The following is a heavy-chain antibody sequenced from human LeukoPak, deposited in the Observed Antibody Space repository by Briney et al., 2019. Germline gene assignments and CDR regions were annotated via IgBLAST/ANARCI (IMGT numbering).Heavy chain of an antibody. Sequence: SETLSLTCTVSGGSISSSSYYWGWIRQPPGKGLEWIVSIYYSGSTYYNPSLKSRVTMSVDTSKNQFSLKLSSVTAADTAVYYCARAITYYDFWSGYYSYYYMDVWGKGTTVTVSS. J-gene: IGHJ6*03. CDR3: ARAITYYDFWSGYYSYYYMDV. D-gene: IGHD3-3*01. V-gene: IGHV4-39*07. CDR1: GGSISSSSYY. CDR2: IYYSGST.